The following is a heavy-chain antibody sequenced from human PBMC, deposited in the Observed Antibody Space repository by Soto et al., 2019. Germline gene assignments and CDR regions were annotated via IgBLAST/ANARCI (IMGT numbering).Heavy chain of an antibody. V-gene: IGHV1-69*01. Sequence: QVQLVQSGAEVKKPGSSVKVSCKASGGTFSSYAISWVRQAPGQGLEWMGGIVPIFGTANYAQKFQGRVTITADEATSTADMELSSLRSEDTAVYYCARGPQKWIQLWFYYWGQGTLVTVSS. CDR3: ARGPQKWIQLWFYY. J-gene: IGHJ4*02. CDR1: GGTFSSYA. CDR2: IVPIFGTA. D-gene: IGHD5-18*01.